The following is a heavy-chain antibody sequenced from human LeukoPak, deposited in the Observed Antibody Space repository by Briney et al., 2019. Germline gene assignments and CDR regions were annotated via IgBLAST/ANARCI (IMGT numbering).Heavy chain of an antibody. CDR3: ARRRTIFGGARWFDP. D-gene: IGHD3-3*01. J-gene: IGHJ5*02. Sequence: GGSLRLSCAASGFTFSSYWMHWVRQAPGKGLVWVSRINSDGSSTSYADSVKGRFTISRDNAKNTLYLQMNSLRAEDTAVYYCARRRTIFGGARWFDPWGQGTLVIVSS. CDR2: INSDGSST. CDR1: GFTFSSYW. V-gene: IGHV3-74*01.